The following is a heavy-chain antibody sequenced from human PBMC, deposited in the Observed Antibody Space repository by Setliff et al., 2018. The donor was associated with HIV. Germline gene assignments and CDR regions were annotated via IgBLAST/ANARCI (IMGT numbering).Heavy chain of an antibody. CDR2: IYHSGSA. CDR3: ARGDNFWSGYNF. D-gene: IGHD3-3*01. CDR1: GGSISSGNW. Sequence: SETLSLTCAVSGGSISSGNWLNWVRQPPGKGLEWIGEIYHSGSANYNPSLKSRVTISVDKSKNQFSLKLSSVTAADAAVYYCARGDNFWSGYNFWGQGTMVTVSS. V-gene: IGHV4-4*02. J-gene: IGHJ3*01.